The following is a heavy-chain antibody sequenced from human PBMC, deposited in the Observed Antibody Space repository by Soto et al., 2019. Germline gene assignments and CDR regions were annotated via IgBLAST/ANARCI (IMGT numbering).Heavy chain of an antibody. CDR2: INASNGNT. V-gene: IGHV1-3*01. J-gene: IGHJ5*02. Sequence: EASVKVSCKTSGYTFTKYTIHWVRQALGQRLEWMGWINASNGNTEYSQKFQGRVTITRDTSASTAYMELSSLRSEDSGVYYCARDATLHFDFWKKWNWFDLWGQGTLVTVSS. CDR3: ARDATLHFDFWKKWNWFDL. D-gene: IGHD3-3*01. CDR1: GYTFTKYT.